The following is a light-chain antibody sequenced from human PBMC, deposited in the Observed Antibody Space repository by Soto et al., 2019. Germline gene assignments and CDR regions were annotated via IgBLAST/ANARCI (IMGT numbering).Light chain of an antibody. Sequence: QSALTQPASVSGSPGQSITISCTGTSSDVGTYNYVSWYQQHPGKAPKLMIYEVINRPSGVSNRFSGSKSGNTASLTISGLQAEDEADYYCSSYKSSSTYVFGTGTKVTVL. J-gene: IGLJ1*01. CDR2: EVI. V-gene: IGLV2-14*01. CDR3: SSYKSSSTYV. CDR1: SSDVGTYNY.